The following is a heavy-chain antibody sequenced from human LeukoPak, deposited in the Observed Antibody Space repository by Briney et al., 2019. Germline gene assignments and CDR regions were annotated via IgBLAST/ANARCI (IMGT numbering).Heavy chain of an antibody. J-gene: IGHJ4*02. Sequence: SGTLSLTCAVSGGSISSSNWWSWVRQPPGKGLEWIGEIYHSGSTNYNPSLKSRVTISVDKSKNRFSLKLSSVTAADTAVYYCARGSGSYYLTYYFDYWGQGTLVTVSS. V-gene: IGHV4-4*02. D-gene: IGHD3-10*01. CDR3: ARGSGSYYLTYYFDY. CDR2: IYHSGST. CDR1: GGSISSSNW.